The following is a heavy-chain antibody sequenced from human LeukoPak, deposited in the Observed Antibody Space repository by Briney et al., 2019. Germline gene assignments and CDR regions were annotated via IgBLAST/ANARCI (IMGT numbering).Heavy chain of an antibody. CDR3: ARSSWIQQSSDF. D-gene: IGHD5-18*01. CDR2: INTNTGNP. J-gene: IGHJ4*02. CDR1: GYSFTTFA. Sequence: ASVKVPCKASGYSFTTFAMNWVRQAPGQGLEWMGWINTNTGNPTYARDFTGRFVFSLDTSVTTTFLEISSLKAEDTAIYYCARSSWIQQSSDFWGQGTLVTVSS. V-gene: IGHV7-4-1*02.